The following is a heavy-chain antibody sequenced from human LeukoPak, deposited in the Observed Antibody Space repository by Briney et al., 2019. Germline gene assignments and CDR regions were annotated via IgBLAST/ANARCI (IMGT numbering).Heavy chain of an antibody. Sequence: GGSLRLSCAASGFTFSRHGMNWVRQAPGKGLEWVSTISSSSSYIYYADSVKGRFTISRDNAKNSLFLQMNSLRAEDTAVYYCARDRKNCFDYWGQGTLVTVSS. V-gene: IGHV3-21*01. CDR3: ARDRKNCFDY. CDR1: GFTFSRHG. J-gene: IGHJ4*02. CDR2: ISSSSSYI. D-gene: IGHD1-14*01.